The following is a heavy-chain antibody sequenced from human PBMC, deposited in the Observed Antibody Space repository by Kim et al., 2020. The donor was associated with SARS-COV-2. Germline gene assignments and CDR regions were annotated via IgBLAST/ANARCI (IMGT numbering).Heavy chain of an antibody. CDR3: TTEEYYYDSSLDY. D-gene: IGHD3-22*01. J-gene: IGHJ4*02. Sequence: YAAPVKGRFTISRDDSKNTLYLQMNSLKTEDTAVYYCTTEEYYYDSSLDYWGQGTLVTVSS. V-gene: IGHV3-15*01.